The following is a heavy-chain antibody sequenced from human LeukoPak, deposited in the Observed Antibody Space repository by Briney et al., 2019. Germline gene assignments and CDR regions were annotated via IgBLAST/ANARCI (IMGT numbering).Heavy chain of an antibody. V-gene: IGHV1-2*06. CDR2: LNPNSGGT. CDR3: ARSYYYDSSGYYSAFDI. J-gene: IGHJ3*02. Sequence: ASVKVSCKASGYTFTGYYMHWVRQAPGQGLEWMGRLNPNSGGTNYAQKFQGRVTMTRDTSISTAYMELSRLRSDDTAVYYCARSYYYDSSGYYSAFDIWGQGTMVTVSS. CDR1: GYTFTGYY. D-gene: IGHD3-22*01.